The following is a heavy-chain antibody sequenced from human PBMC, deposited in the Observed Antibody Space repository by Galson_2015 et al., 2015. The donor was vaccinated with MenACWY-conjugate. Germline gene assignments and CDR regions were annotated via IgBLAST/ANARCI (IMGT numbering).Heavy chain of an antibody. D-gene: IGHD2-2*01. CDR1: GFTFSSFS. CDR2: ISATSATI. Sequence: SCAASGFTFSSFSMNWVRQAPGKGLEWVSSISATSATIYYADSVKGRFTISRDNAKNTLYLQMNSLRAEDTAVYYCATYCSSPSCYANGAYWGQGTLVTVSS. CDR3: ATYCSSPSCYANGAY. J-gene: IGHJ4*02. V-gene: IGHV3-21*01.